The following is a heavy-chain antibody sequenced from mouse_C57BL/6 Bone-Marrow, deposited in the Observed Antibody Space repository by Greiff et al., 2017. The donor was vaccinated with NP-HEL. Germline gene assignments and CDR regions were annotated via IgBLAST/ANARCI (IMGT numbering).Heavy chain of an antibody. CDR2: IDPENGDT. V-gene: IGHV14-4*01. CDR1: GFNIKDDY. CDR3: TGIITTVVATEENYFDY. Sequence: EVQGVESGAELVRPGASVKLSCTASGFNIKDDYMHWVKQRPEQGLEWIGWIDPENGDTEYASKFQGKATITADTSSNTAYLQLSSLTSEDTAVYYCTGIITTVVATEENYFDYWGQGTTLTVSS. J-gene: IGHJ2*01. D-gene: IGHD1-1*01.